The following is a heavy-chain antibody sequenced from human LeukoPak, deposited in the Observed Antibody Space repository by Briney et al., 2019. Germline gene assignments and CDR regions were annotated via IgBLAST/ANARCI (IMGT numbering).Heavy chain of an antibody. V-gene: IGHV4-30-4*01. CDR1: GGSISSGSYY. CDR2: IYYSGST. J-gene: IGHJ4*02. CDR3: ARGFTSLLPPE. Sequence: SETLSLTCTVSGGSISSGSYYWSWIRQPPGKGLEWIGYIYYSGSTYYNPSLKSRVTISVDTSKNQFSLKLSSVTAADTAVYYCARGFTSLLPPEWGQGTLVTVSS. D-gene: IGHD2-2*01.